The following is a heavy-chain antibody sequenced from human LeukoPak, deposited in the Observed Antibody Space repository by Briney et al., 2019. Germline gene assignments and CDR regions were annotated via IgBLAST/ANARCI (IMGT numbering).Heavy chain of an antibody. CDR1: GYTFTDYY. CDR3: AREWLVRPDYMDV. D-gene: IGHD6-19*01. CDR2: INTNTGNP. J-gene: IGHJ6*03. Sequence: ASVKVSCKASGYTFTDYYMHWVRQAPGQGLEWMGWINTNTGNPTYAQGFTGRFVFSLDTSVSTAYLQISSLKAEDTAVYYCAREWLVRPDYMDVWGKGTTVTVSS. V-gene: IGHV7-4-1*02.